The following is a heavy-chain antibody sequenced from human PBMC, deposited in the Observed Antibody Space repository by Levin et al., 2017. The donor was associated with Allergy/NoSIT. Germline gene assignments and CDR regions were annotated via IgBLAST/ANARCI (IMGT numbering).Heavy chain of an antibody. Sequence: GESLKISCAASGFTFSSYGMHWVRQAPGKGLEWGAVISSDGRKKFYADSVKGRFTISRDNSKNTLELQMNSLRAEDTAVYYCAKDVYGSGWYPLGNDAFEMWGQGTKVSVSS. CDR3: AKDVYGSGWYPLGNDAFEM. V-gene: IGHV3-30*18. CDR2: ISSDGRKK. CDR1: GFTFSSYG. J-gene: IGHJ3*02. D-gene: IGHD6-19*01.